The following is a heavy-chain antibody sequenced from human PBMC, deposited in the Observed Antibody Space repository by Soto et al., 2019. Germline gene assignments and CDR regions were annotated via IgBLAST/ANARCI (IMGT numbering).Heavy chain of an antibody. V-gene: IGHV3-23*01. D-gene: IGHD2-15*01. Sequence: PGGSLRLSCAASGFTFSSYAMSWVRQAPGKGLEWVSAISGSGGSTYCADSVKGRFTISRDNSKNTLYLQMNSLRAEDTAVYYCAKDNPYCSGGSCYLENLNWFDPWGQGTLVTVSS. CDR2: ISGSGGST. J-gene: IGHJ5*02. CDR1: GFTFSSYA. CDR3: AKDNPYCSGGSCYLENLNWFDP.